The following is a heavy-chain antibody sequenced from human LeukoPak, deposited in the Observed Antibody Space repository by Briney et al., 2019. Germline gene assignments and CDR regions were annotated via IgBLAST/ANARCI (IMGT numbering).Heavy chain of an antibody. Sequence: ASVKVSCKASGYTFTSYGISWVRQAPGQGLEWMGWISAYNGNTNYAQKLQGRVTMTRDMSTSTVYMELSSLRSEDTAVYYCARSGIAAAYNWFDPWGQGTLVTVSS. D-gene: IGHD6-13*01. J-gene: IGHJ5*02. V-gene: IGHV1-18*01. CDR3: ARSGIAAAYNWFDP. CDR1: GYTFTSYG. CDR2: ISAYNGNT.